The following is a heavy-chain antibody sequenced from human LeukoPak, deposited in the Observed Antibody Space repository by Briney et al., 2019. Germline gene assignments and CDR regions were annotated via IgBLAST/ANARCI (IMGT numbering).Heavy chain of an antibody. D-gene: IGHD3-10*02. CDR2: ISSSGSTI. CDR1: GFTFSNYA. Sequence: GGSLKLSCAASGFTFSNYAMSWVRQAPGKGLEWVSYISSSGSTIYYADSVKGRFTISRDNAKNSLYLQMNSLRAEDTAVYYCAELGITMIGGVWGKGTTVTISS. CDR3: AELGITMIGGV. J-gene: IGHJ6*04. V-gene: IGHV3-48*03.